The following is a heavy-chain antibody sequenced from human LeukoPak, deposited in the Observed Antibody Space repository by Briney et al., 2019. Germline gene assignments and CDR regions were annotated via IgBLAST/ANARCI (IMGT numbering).Heavy chain of an antibody. J-gene: IGHJ6*03. CDR3: ARAELYPYYYYMDV. D-gene: IGHD1-26*01. V-gene: IGHV1-2*02. Sequence: GASVKVSCKASGYTFTGYYMHWVRQAPGQGLEWMGWINPNSGGTNYAQKFQGRVTMTRDTSISTAYMELSRLRSDDTAVYYCARAELYPYYYYMDVWGKGTTVTVSS. CDR2: INPNSGGT. CDR1: GYTFTGYY.